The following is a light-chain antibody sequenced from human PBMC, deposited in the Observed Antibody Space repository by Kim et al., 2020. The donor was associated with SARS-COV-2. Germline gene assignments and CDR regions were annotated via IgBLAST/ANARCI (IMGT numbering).Light chain of an antibody. V-gene: IGLV1-44*01. CDR1: RSNIALNS. CDR3: AAWDGTLNGWM. J-gene: IGLJ3*02. Sequence: ELTQPPSVSGTPGQRITISCSGGRSNIALNSVNWYQQVPGTAPKLLIYLSDQRPSGVPDRFSGSKSGPSASLVISGLQSEDEADYFCAAWDGTLNGWMFGGGTQLTVL. CDR2: LSD.